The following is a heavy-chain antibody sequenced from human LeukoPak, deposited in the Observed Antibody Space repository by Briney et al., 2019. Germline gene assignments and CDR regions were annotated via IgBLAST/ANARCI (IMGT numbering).Heavy chain of an antibody. D-gene: IGHD2-15*01. CDR2: IYYSGST. J-gene: IGHJ5*02. CDR3: ARRGYCSGGSCYWFDP. V-gene: IGHV4-59*01. CDR1: GGSISSYY. Sequence: SETLSLTCTVSGGSISSYYWSWIRQPPGKGLEWIGYIYYSGSTNYNPSLKSRVTISVDTSKNQFSLKQSSVTAADTAVYYCARRGYCSGGSCYWFDPWGQGTLVTVSS.